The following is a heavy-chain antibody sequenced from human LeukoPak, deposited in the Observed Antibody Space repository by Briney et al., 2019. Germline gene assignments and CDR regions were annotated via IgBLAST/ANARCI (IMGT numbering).Heavy chain of an antibody. CDR3: ARGSSSWSLFDY. V-gene: IGHV4-59*01. CDR1: GGSISSYY. J-gene: IGHJ4*02. D-gene: IGHD6-13*01. Sequence: SETLSLTCTVSGGSISSYYWSWIRQPPGKGLEWIGYIYYSGSTNYNPSLKSRVTISVDTSKNQFSLKLSSVTAADTAVYYRARGSSSWSLFDYWGQGTLVTVSS. CDR2: IYYSGST.